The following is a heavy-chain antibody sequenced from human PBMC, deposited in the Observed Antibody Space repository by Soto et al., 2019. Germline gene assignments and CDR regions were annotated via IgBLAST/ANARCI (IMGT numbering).Heavy chain of an antibody. CDR2: IDTSGSST. V-gene: IGHV3-74*01. J-gene: IGHJ4*02. Sequence: VGSLRLSCEASGFIFTNFWMHWVRQVPGKGLVWVSRIDTSGSSTSYADSVKGRFTISRDNAKNTVSLQMNSLRAEDTGVYYCAKDSWYFDLWSQGSLVTVSS. D-gene: IGHD6-13*01. CDR3: AKDSWYFDL. CDR1: GFIFTNFW.